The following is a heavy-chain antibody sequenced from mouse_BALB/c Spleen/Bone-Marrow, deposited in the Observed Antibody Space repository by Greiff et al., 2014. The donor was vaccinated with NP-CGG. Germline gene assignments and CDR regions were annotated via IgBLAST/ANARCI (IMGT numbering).Heavy chain of an antibody. J-gene: IGHJ4*01. CDR2: IDPANGNT. D-gene: IGHD2-1*01. CDR3: AIYYGNCYAMDY. CDR1: GFNIKDTY. Sequence: EVQLQQSGAELVKPGASVKLSCTASGFNIKDTYMHWVKQRPEQGLEWIGRIDPANGNTKYDPKFQGKATITADTSSNTAYLQLSSLTSEDTAVYYCAIYYGNCYAMDYWGQGTSVTVSS. V-gene: IGHV14-3*02.